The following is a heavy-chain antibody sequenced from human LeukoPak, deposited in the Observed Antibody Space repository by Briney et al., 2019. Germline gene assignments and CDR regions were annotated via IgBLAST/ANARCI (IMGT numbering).Heavy chain of an antibody. CDR1: GGSISSYY. V-gene: IGHV4-59*01. CDR2: IYYSGTT. D-gene: IGHD1/OR15-1a*01. Sequence: PSETLSLTCTVSGGSISSYYWSWIRQPPGRGLEWLGYIYYSGTTNYNPSLKSRVSMSAATSKNQFSLKLSSVTAADTAVYYCARKWGTFDYWGQGALVTVSS. CDR3: ARKWGTFDY. J-gene: IGHJ4*02.